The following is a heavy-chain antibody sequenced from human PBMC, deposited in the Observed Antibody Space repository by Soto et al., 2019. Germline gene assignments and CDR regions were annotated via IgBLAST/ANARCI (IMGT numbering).Heavy chain of an antibody. Sequence: PGGSLRLSCAASGFTFSTYAMNWVRQAPGKGLEWVSAISGGGGSTYYADSVKGRVTISRDNSKNTLYLQMNSLRAEDTAVYYCAKVYGMDVWGQGTTVTVSS. CDR1: GFTFSTYA. J-gene: IGHJ6*02. V-gene: IGHV3-23*01. CDR3: AKVYGMDV. CDR2: ISGGGGST.